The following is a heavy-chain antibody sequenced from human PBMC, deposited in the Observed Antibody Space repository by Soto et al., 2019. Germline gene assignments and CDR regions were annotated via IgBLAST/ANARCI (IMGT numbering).Heavy chain of an antibody. J-gene: IGHJ4*02. D-gene: IGHD3-10*01. CDR1: GFTFSSYW. CDR3: ARLSMIRGVIADY. V-gene: IGHV3-74*01. CDR2: INSDGSST. Sequence: GSLRLSCAASGFTFSSYWMHWVRQAPGKGLVWVSRINSDGSSTNYADSVKGRFTISRDNAKNTLYLQMNSLRAEDTAVYYCARLSMIRGVIADYWGQGTLVTVSS.